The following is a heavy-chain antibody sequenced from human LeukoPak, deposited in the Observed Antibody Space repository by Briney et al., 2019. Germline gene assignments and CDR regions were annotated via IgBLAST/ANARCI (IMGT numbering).Heavy chain of an antibody. V-gene: IGHV3-11*04. CDR2: LSSSGNTI. Sequence: GGSLRLSCAASGFIFSDYYISWIRQAPGKGLEWVSYLSSSGNTIYYADSVKGRFTISRDNAKNSLYLQMNSLRAEDTAVYYCARDWAGGPHDYWGQGTLVTVSS. D-gene: IGHD3-10*01. CDR1: GFIFSDYY. J-gene: IGHJ4*02. CDR3: ARDWAGGPHDY.